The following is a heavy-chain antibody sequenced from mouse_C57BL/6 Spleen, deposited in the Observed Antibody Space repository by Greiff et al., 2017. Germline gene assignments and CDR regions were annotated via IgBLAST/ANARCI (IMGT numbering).Heavy chain of an antibody. J-gene: IGHJ4*01. CDR2: IYPGSGST. CDR3: ARWTSVVALDAMDY. V-gene: IGHV1-55*01. D-gene: IGHD1-1*01. Sequence: QVQLQQPVAELVKPGASVKLSCKASGYNINSNWITWVKQRPGQGLEWIGDIYPGSGSTNYNEKFKSKATLTVDTSSSTAYMQLSSLTSEDSAVYYCARWTSVVALDAMDYWGQGTSVTVSS. CDR1: GYNINSNW.